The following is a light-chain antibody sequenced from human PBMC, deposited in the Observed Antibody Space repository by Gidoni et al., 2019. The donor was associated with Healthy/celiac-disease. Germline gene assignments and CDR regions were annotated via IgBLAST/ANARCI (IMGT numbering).Light chain of an antibody. V-gene: IGKV3-11*01. CDR2: DAS. CDR1: QSVSSY. Sequence: PATLSLSPGERATLSCRASQSVSSYLAWYQQKPGQAPRLLIYDASNRATGIPARFSGSGSGTDFTLTISSLEPEDFAVYYCQQRSNWPLTFXGXTKVEIK. J-gene: IGKJ4*01. CDR3: QQRSNWPLT.